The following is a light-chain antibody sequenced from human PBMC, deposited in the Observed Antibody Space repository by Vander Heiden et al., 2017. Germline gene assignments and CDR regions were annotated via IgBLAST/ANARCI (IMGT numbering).Light chain of an antibody. CDR2: KAS. V-gene: IGKV1-5*03. CDR3: QQYNSYPGT. Sequence: DIQITQPPSTLSVSVGDRDTITCRASQNINSCLAWYQQKPGKAPKLLIYKASSLESGVPSRFSGSGSGTDFTLTISSLQPDDFATYYCQQYNSYPGTFGQGTKLEIK. J-gene: IGKJ2*01. CDR1: QNINSC.